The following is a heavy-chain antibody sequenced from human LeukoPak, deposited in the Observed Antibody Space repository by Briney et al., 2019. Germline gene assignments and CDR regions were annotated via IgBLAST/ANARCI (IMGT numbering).Heavy chain of an antibody. CDR1: GFTFSSYG. V-gene: IGHV3-30*03. CDR3: ARAYGSYYYYGMDV. Sequence: GGSLRLSCAASGFTFSSYGMHWVRQAPGKGLEWVAVISYDGSNKYYADSVKGRFTISRDNSKNTLYLQMNSLRAEDTAVYYCARAYGSYYYYGMDVWGQGTTVTVS. J-gene: IGHJ6*02. CDR2: ISYDGSNK. D-gene: IGHD3-10*01.